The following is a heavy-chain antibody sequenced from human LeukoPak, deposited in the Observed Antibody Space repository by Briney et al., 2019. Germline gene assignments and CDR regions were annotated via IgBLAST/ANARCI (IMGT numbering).Heavy chain of an antibody. Sequence: GGSLRLSCAASGFTFSSYNMNWVRQAPGKGLEWVPSISSSSDYIYYADSVKGRFTISRGSATNSLYLQMNSLRAEDTAVYHCARVAFGELWGMDVWGKGTTVTISS. CDR1: GFTFSSYN. J-gene: IGHJ6*04. CDR2: ISSSSDYI. D-gene: IGHD3-10*01. CDR3: ARVAFGELWGMDV. V-gene: IGHV3-21*01.